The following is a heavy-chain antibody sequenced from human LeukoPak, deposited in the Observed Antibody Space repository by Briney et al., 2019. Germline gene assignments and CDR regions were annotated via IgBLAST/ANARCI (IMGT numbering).Heavy chain of an antibody. CDR3: AATPQSSGPYYFDY. V-gene: IGHV4-31*03. CDR1: GGSISSGGYY. J-gene: IGHJ4*02. CDR2: TYYSGST. Sequence: PSETLSLTCTVSGGSISSGGYYWSWIRQHPGKGLEWIGYTYYSGSTYYNPSLKSRVTISVDTSKNQFSLKLGSVTAADTAVYYCAATPQSSGPYYFDYWGQGTLVTVSS. D-gene: IGHD3-22*01.